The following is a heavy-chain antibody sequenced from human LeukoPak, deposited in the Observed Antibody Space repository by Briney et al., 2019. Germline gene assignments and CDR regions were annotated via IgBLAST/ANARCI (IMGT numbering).Heavy chain of an antibody. CDR2: ISAYNGNT. J-gene: IGHJ4*02. CDR1: GYTFTSYG. Sequence: ASVKVSCKASGYTFTSYGISWVRQAPGQGLEWMGWISAYNGNTNYAQKLQGRVTMTTDTSTSTAYMELRSLRSDDTAVYYCARVAHRSYYYDSSGYPAPMDFDYWGQGTLVTVSS. D-gene: IGHD3-22*01. CDR3: ARVAHRSYYYDSSGYPAPMDFDY. V-gene: IGHV1-18*01.